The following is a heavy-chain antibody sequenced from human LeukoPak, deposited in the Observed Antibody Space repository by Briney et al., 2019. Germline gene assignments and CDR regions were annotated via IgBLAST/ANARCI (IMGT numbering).Heavy chain of an antibody. CDR1: GYTFTSYG. CDR2: ISAYNGNT. J-gene: IGHJ4*02. Sequence: ASVKVSCKASGYTFTSYGISWVRQAPGQGLEWMGWISAYNGNTNYAQKLQGRVTMTTDTSTSTAYMELRSLRSDDTAVYYCARDSQYCSSTSCYGTDDYWGQGTLVTASS. V-gene: IGHV1-18*04. D-gene: IGHD2-2*01. CDR3: ARDSQYCSSTSCYGTDDY.